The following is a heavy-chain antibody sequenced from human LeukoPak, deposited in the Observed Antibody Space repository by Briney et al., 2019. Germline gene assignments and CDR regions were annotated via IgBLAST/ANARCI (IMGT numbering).Heavy chain of an antibody. CDR2: ILYTGDT. D-gene: IGHD2-15*01. V-gene: IGHV4-4*02. J-gene: IGHJ5*02. CDR3: ARAQRGCSANSCYLDP. Sequence: PSETLSLTCAVSGASVSSGNWWNWARQSPGKGLEWIAEILYTGDTNYNPSLRSRVTLSIDNSNNEASLELASVTAADSAVYYCARAQRGCSANSCYLDPWGPGILVTVSS. CDR1: GASVSSGNW.